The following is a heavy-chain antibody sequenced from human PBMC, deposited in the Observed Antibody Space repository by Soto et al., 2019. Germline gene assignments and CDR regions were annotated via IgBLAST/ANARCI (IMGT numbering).Heavy chain of an antibody. J-gene: IGHJ5*02. CDR3: ARGLSLRPTSPFRPRFGSSCFDP. CDR2: INHSGNT. CDR1: GGSFSGYY. D-gene: IGHD3-10*01. Sequence: SETLCLTCAVYGGSFSGYYWSWIRQPPGKGLEWIGEINHSGNTNYIPSLKNRVTISVDTSKNQFSLNLSSVTAADTSVYYCARGLSLRPTSPFRPRFGSSCFDPWGQGTLVTVSS. V-gene: IGHV4-34*01.